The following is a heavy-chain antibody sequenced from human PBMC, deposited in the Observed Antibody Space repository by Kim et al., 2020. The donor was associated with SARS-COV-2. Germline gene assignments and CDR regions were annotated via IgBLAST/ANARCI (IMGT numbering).Heavy chain of an antibody. CDR1: GFTFSRFG. CDR3: AKRGPYDSSGYASDS. CDR2: ISGGGSST. V-gene: IGHV3-23*01. Sequence: GGSLRLSCSASGFTFSRFGMNWVRQAPGKGLEWLSFISGGGSSTYYAASVKGRFTISRDNSKNILYLQMDSLTVEDTALYHCAKRGPYDSSGYASDSWGQGTLVTVSS. J-gene: IGHJ4*02. D-gene: IGHD3-22*01.